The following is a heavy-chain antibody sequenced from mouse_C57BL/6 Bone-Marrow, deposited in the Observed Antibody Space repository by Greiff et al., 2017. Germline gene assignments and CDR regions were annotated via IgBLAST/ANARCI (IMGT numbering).Heavy chain of an antibody. D-gene: IGHD2-12*01. CDR1: GFSLSTFGMG. V-gene: IGHV8-8*01. CDR3: ALYYSIDYFDY. CDR2: IWWDDDK. Sequence: QVTLKESGPGILQPSQTLSLTCSFSGFSLSTFGMGVGWIRQPSGKGLEWLAHIWWDDDKYYNPALKSRLTISKDTSKNQVFLLIANVDTEDTATYYCALYYSIDYFDYWGQGTTLTVSS. J-gene: IGHJ2*01.